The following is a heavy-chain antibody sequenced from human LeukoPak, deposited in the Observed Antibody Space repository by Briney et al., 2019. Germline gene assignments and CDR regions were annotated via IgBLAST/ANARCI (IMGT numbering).Heavy chain of an antibody. D-gene: IGHD5-12*01. Sequence: SVKVSCKASGFTFTSSAMQWARQARGQRLEWIGWIVVGSGNTNYAQKFQERVTITRDMSTSTAYMELSSLRSEDTAVYYCAAGGAYSRLYYYYGMDVWGQGTTVTVSS. CDR1: GFTFTSSA. CDR2: IVVGSGNT. V-gene: IGHV1-58*02. J-gene: IGHJ6*02. CDR3: AAGGAYSRLYYYYGMDV.